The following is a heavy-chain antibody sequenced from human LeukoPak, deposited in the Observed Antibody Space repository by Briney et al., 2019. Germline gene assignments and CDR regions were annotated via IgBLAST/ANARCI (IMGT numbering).Heavy chain of an antibody. V-gene: IGHV3-30*18. Sequence: PGRSLRLSCAASGFTFSSYGMHWVRQAPGKGLEWVAVISYDGSNKYFADSVKGRFTISRDNSKNTLYLQMNSLRAEDMAVYYCAKDFLGSSRAFDIWGQGTMVTVSS. D-gene: IGHD2-2*01. CDR3: AKDFLGSSRAFDI. CDR1: GFTFSSYG. J-gene: IGHJ3*02. CDR2: ISYDGSNK.